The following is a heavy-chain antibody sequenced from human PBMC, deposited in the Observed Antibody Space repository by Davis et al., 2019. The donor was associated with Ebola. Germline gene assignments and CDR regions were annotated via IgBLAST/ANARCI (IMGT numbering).Heavy chain of an antibody. CDR3: ARHVDSYGSDYYYGMDV. J-gene: IGHJ6*02. CDR1: GYSISSGYY. D-gene: IGHD5-18*01. CDR2: IYHSGST. Sequence: PSETLSLTCTVSGYSISSGYYWGWIRQPPGKGLEWIGSIYHSGSTYYNPSLKSRVTISVDTSKNQFSLKLSSVTAADTAVYYCARHVDSYGSDYYYGMDVWGQGTTVTVSS. V-gene: IGHV4-38-2*02.